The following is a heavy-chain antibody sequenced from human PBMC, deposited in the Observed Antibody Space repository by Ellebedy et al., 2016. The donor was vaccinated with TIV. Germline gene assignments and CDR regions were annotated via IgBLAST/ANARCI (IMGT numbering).Heavy chain of an antibody. CDR3: ARQGPQWFDAFDL. J-gene: IGHJ3*01. Sequence: PSETLSLTCAVSGVSITSHFWTWIRQPAGGGLEWIGRLHPSGTPTYNPALKSRFIMSRDTSKDQFSLKLSSVTAADTAVYYCARQGPQWFDAFDLWGQGTLVTVSS. CDR1: GVSITSHF. CDR2: LHPSGTP. V-gene: IGHV4-4*07. D-gene: IGHD3-22*01.